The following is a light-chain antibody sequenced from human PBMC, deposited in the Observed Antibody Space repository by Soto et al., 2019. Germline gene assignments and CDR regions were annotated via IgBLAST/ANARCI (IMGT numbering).Light chain of an antibody. Sequence: QSVLTQPPSASGTPGQRVTISCFGDSSSIGSNTINWYQQFPGTAAKLLIYNNNQRPSGVPDRFSGSKSGTSASLAISGLQSEDEADYYCAAWNDSLNGWVFGGGTKLTVL. CDR1: SSSIGSNT. J-gene: IGLJ3*02. V-gene: IGLV1-44*01. CDR3: AAWNDSLNGWV. CDR2: NNN.